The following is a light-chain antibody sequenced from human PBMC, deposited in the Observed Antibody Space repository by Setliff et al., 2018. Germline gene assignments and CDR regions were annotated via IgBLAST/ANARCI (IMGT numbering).Light chain of an antibody. Sequence: QSALTQPPSASRSPGQSVTISCTGTSSDVGGYNYVSWYQQHPGKVPKLLIYEATKRPSGVPDRFSGSKSGNTASLTVSGLQAEDEADYYCSAYAGSNNWGVFGTGTKVTVL. J-gene: IGLJ1*01. CDR1: SSDVGGYNY. CDR3: SAYAGSNNWGV. V-gene: IGLV2-8*02. CDR2: EAT.